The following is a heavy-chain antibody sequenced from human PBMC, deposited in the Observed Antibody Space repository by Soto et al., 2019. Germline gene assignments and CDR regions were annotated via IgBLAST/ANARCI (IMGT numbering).Heavy chain of an antibody. CDR2: ISHSGST. V-gene: IGHV4-34*01. CDR3: VRRRGLIAADFDY. D-gene: IGHD6-13*01. J-gene: IGHJ4*02. Sequence: PSETLSLTCGVYGGSFSGYNYNWIRQPPGKGLEWIGEISHSGSTIFNPSLKSRVTISLDTSKNQFSLKLTSVTAADTAVYYCVRRRGLIAADFDYWAQGTLVTVSS. CDR1: GGSFSGYN.